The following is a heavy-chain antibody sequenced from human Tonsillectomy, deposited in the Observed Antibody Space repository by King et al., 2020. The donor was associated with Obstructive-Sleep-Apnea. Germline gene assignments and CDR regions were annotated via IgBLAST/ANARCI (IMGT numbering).Heavy chain of an antibody. Sequence: VQLVESGGGVVQPGRSLRLSCAASGFTFSSYAMHGVRQAPGKGLEWVAVISYDGSNRYYADSVKGRFTISRDNSKNTLYLQMNSLRAEDTAVYSCAGGPQLLWFGELLVDYWGQGTLVTVSS. CDR2: ISYDGSNR. V-gene: IGHV3-30-3*01. J-gene: IGHJ4*02. CDR3: AGGPQLLWFGELLVDY. CDR1: GFTFSSYA. D-gene: IGHD3-10*01.